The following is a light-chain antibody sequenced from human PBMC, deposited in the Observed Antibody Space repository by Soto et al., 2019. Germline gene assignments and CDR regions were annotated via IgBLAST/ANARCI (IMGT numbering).Light chain of an antibody. CDR1: HFISHY. CDR2: AAS. CDR3: QQYHNWPPIT. J-gene: IGKJ5*01. V-gene: IGKV1-27*01. Sequence: DSQMTQSPCALSGSVGDRFAITFLASHFISHYLALYQHKPGELTRLDIYAASILQTGVPSRFSGRGSGTEFTLTISNLQSENFAVSFCQQYHNWPPITFGQGTRLEIK.